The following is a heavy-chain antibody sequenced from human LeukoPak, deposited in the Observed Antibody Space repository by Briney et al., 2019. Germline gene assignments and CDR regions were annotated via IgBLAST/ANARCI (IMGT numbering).Heavy chain of an antibody. CDR1: GGSISSYY. Sequence: KPSETLSLTCTVSGGSISSYYWSWIRQPPGKGLEWIGSIYYSGSTYYNPSLKSRVTISVDTSKNQFSLKLSSVTAADTAVYYCARHGVGFDPWGQGTLVTVSS. D-gene: IGHD2-8*01. CDR3: ARHGVGFDP. CDR2: IYYSGST. J-gene: IGHJ5*02. V-gene: IGHV4-59*05.